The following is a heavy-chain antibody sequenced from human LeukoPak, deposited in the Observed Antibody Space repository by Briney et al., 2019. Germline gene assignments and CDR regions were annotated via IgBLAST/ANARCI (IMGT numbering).Heavy chain of an antibody. V-gene: IGHV3-48*01. CDR2: IGTSGLI. J-gene: IGHJ4*02. D-gene: IGHD1-26*01. Sequence: GGSLRLSCAASGFTFSSYNMNWVRQAPGKGLEWVSYIGTSGLIYYADSVKGRFTISRDNARNSLYLQMNSLRAEDTAVYYCARDSGDYSSPVDYWGQGTLVTVSS. CDR1: GFTFSSYN. CDR3: ARDSGDYSSPVDY.